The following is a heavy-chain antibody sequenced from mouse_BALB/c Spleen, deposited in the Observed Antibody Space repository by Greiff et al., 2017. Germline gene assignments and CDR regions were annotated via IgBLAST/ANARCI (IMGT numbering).Heavy chain of an antibody. J-gene: IGHJ4*01. V-gene: IGHV3-6*02. CDR1: GYSITSGYY. CDR3: ARVPPSFGHYYAMDY. CDR2: ISYDGSN. D-gene: IGHD5-1*01. Sequence: EVKLQESGPGLVKPSQSLSLTCSVTGYSITSGYYWNWIRQFPGNKLEWMGYISYDGSNNYNPSLKNRISITRDTSKNQFFLKLNSVTTEDTATYYCARVPPSFGHYYAMDYWGQGTSVTVSS.